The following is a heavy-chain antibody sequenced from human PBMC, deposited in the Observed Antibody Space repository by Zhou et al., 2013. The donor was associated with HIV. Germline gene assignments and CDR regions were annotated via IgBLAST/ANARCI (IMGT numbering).Heavy chain of an antibody. D-gene: IGHD1-20*01. Sequence: QVQLQESGPRLVKPSETLSLTCSVSGGSISSHYWSWIRQPPGKRLEWIGYIYYSGSSNYNPSLKSRVTLSVDTSKNHFSLKLSSVTAADTALYYCARLINTWYHDYWGQGTLVSVSS. CDR1: GGSISSHY. CDR3: ARLINTWYHDY. J-gene: IGHJ4*02. CDR2: IYYSGSS. V-gene: IGHV4-59*11.